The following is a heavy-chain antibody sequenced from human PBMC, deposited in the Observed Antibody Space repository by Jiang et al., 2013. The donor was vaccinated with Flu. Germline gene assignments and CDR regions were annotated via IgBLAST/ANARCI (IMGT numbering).Heavy chain of an antibody. Sequence: GSGLVKPADTLSLTCTVSGGSITTPGYLWGWIRQHPGKGLEWIGTMYYTGVTYYNPSLNSRLTMSVDTSKNQLSLTLASVTAADTAVYYCARHEAGITISNVGFDIWAVAPSSLSTQ. D-gene: IGHD3-10*01. V-gene: IGHV4-39*01. CDR2: MYYTGVT. CDR3: ARHEAGITISNVGFDI. CDR1: GGSITTPGYL. J-gene: IGHJ2*01.